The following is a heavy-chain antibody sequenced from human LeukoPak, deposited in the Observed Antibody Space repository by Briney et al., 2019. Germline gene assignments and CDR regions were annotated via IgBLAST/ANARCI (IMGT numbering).Heavy chain of an antibody. CDR2: IRYNGNDQ. Sequence: GGSLRLSCAASGFTFSTYGMQWVRQAPGKGLEWVAFIRYNGNDQYYADSVKGRFTISRDNSNNVVSLQMNSVRAEDTPVYYCARIVGAKGNFYYWGQGNLVTVSS. CDR1: GFTFSTYG. V-gene: IGHV3-30*02. J-gene: IGHJ4*02. D-gene: IGHD1-26*01. CDR3: ARIVGAKGNFYY.